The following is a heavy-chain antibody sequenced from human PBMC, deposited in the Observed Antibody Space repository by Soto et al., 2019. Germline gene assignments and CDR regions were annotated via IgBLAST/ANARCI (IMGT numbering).Heavy chain of an antibody. CDR3: ARASGESYPGSRVLDS. J-gene: IGHJ4*02. CDR2: MSGSGANI. Sequence: GGSLRLSCAASGFTLSSYAMSWVRQAPGKGLEWVSVMSGSGANIFYADSVKGRFTISRDNSKNTLYLQMNSLRAEDTAIYYCARASGESYPGSRVLDSWGQGTPVTVSS. D-gene: IGHD1-26*01. CDR1: GFTLSSYA. V-gene: IGHV3-23*01.